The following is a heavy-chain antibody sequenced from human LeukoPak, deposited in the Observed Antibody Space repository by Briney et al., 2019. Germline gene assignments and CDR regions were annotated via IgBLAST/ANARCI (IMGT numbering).Heavy chain of an antibody. CDR1: GFTFSSYE. V-gene: IGHV3-48*03. Sequence: GGSLRLSCAASGFTFSSYEMNWVRQAPGKGLEWVSYISSSGSTIYYADSVKGRFTISRDNAKNSLYLQMNSLRAEDTALYYCARGLDYCSGGSCFEHAFDIWGQGTMVTVSS. D-gene: IGHD2-15*01. CDR2: ISSSGSTI. J-gene: IGHJ3*02. CDR3: ARGLDYCSGGSCFEHAFDI.